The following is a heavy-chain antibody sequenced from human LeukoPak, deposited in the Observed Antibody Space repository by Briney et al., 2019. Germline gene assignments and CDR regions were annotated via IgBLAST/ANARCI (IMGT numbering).Heavy chain of an antibody. D-gene: IGHD3-22*01. V-gene: IGHV4-30-2*05. CDR2: IYYSGST. Sequence: SETLSLTCAVSGGSISSGGYSWSWIRQPPGKGLEWIGYIYYSGSTYYNPSLKSRVTISVDTSKNQFSLKLSSVTAADTAVYYCARERTYYYDSSGYLDYWGQGTLVTVSS. J-gene: IGHJ4*02. CDR3: ARERTYYYDSSGYLDY. CDR1: GGSISSGGYS.